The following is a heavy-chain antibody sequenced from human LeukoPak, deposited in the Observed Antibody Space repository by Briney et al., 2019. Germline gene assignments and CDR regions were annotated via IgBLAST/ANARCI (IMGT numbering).Heavy chain of an antibody. Sequence: ASVKVSCKASVYTFTSYDINWVRQATGQGLEWMGWMNPNSGNTGYAQKFHGRVTMTRNTSISTAYMELSSLRSEDTAVYYCARGRWLRHWFDPWGQGTLVTVSS. CDR1: VYTFTSYD. CDR3: ARGRWLRHWFDP. CDR2: MNPNSGNT. J-gene: IGHJ5*02. D-gene: IGHD5-12*01. V-gene: IGHV1-8*01.